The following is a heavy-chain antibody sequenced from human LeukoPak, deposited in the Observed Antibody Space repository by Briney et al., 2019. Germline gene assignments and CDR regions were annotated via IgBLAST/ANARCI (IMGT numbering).Heavy chain of an antibody. CDR1: GFTFSSYA. CDR3: ARGFGSRSYYYGWFDP. CDR2: ISSSGSTI. V-gene: IGHV3-48*03. J-gene: IGHJ5*02. Sequence: GGSLRLSCAASGFTFSSYAVSWVRQAPGKGLEWVSYISSSGSTIYYADSVKGRFTISRDNAKNSLYLQMNSLRAEDTAVYYCARGFGSRSYYYGWFDPWGQGTLVTVSS. D-gene: IGHD3-10*01.